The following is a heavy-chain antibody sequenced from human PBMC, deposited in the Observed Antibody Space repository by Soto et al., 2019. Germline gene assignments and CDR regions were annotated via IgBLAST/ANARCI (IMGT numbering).Heavy chain of an antibody. J-gene: IGHJ4*02. CDR3: ASRVYGAPL. CDR2: IYHSGST. D-gene: IGHD3-10*01. CDR1: GGSISSGGYS. Sequence: TSETLSLTCAVSGGSISSGGYSWSWIRQPPGKGLEWIGYIYHSGSTCYNPSLKSRVTISVDTSKNQFSLKLSSVTAADTAVYYCASRVYGAPLWGQGTLVTVSS. V-gene: IGHV4-30-2*01.